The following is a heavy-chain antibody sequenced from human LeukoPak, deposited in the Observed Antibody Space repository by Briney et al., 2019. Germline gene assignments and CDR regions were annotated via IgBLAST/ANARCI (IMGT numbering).Heavy chain of an antibody. J-gene: IGHJ4*02. CDR3: STRLLRSSEWSEL. V-gene: IGHV3-15*01. Sequence: GGSLRLSCEGSGFTFRNVWLTWVRQAPGKGLEWVGRIKSEADGGTAAYSAPVKGRFLISRDDSRNMVYLQMNSLQTEDTAVYYCSTRLLRSSEWSELWGQGSLVTVSS. D-gene: IGHD3-3*01. CDR2: IKSEADGGTA. CDR1: GFTFRNVW.